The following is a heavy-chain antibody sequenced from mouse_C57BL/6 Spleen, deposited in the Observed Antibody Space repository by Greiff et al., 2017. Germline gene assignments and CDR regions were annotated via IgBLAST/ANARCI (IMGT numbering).Heavy chain of an antibody. Sequence: VQVVESGPELVKPGASVKISCKASGYAFSSSWMNWVKQRPGKGLEWIGRIYPGDGDTNYNGKFKGKATLTADKSSSTAYMQLSSLTSEDSAVYFCARGGIYYGNYGYFDVWGTGTTVTVSS. J-gene: IGHJ1*03. D-gene: IGHD2-1*01. V-gene: IGHV1-82*01. CDR2: IYPGDGDT. CDR3: ARGGIYYGNYGYFDV. CDR1: GYAFSSSW.